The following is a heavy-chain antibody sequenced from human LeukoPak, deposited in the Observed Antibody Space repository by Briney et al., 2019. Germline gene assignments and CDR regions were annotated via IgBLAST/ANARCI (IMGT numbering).Heavy chain of an antibody. V-gene: IGHV4-59*01. D-gene: IGHD5-24*01. CDR2: VYYSGST. J-gene: IGHJ3*02. CDR1: GGSIRGYY. Sequence: SETLSLTCTVSGGSIRGYYWSWIRQPPGKGLEWTGYVYYSGSTNYSPSLKSRVTISVDTSKNQFSLKLSSVTAADTAVYYCASSVEMATIDAFDIWGQGTMVTVSS. CDR3: ASSVEMATIDAFDI.